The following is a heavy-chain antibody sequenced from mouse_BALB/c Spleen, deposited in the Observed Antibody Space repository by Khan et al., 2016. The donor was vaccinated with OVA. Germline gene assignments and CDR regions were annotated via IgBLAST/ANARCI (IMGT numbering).Heavy chain of an antibody. J-gene: IGHJ4*01. Sequence: EVQLVESGGGLVQPGGSRKLSCAASGFTFSDYGMAWVRQAPGKGPEWVAFISNLAYSIYYADTVTGRFTLSIENAKNTLYLEMSSLRSEDTAMYYCARSWAMDYWGQGTSVTVAS. CDR3: ARSWAMDY. CDR2: ISNLAYSI. CDR1: GFTFSDYG. V-gene: IGHV5-15*02.